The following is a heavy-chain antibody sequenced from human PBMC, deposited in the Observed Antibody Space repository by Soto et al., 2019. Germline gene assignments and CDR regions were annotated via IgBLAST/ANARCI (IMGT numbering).Heavy chain of an antibody. D-gene: IGHD3-10*01. CDR2: IYYSGST. CDR1: GGSISSYY. CDR3: AKPFGEDHDAFDI. V-gene: IGHV4-59*01. J-gene: IGHJ3*02. Sequence: PSETLSLTCTVSGGSISSYYWSWIRQPPGKGLEWIGYIYYSGSTNYNPSLKSRVTISVDTSKTQFSLKLSSVTAADTAVYYCAKPFGEDHDAFDIWGQGTMVTVSS.